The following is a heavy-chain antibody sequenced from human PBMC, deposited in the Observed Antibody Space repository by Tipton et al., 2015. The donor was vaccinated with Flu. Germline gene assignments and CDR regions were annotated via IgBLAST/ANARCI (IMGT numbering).Heavy chain of an antibody. Sequence: SLRLSCAASGFSVSTNYMSWVRQAPGKGLEWVSVIYSGGSTYYADSVRGRFNISRDTSKNTVFLQMSSLRAEDTAVYYCARVPSYDDLRYSFDNWGHGTLVTVSS. J-gene: IGHJ4*01. D-gene: IGHD4-17*01. CDR1: GFSVSTNY. CDR2: IYSGGST. V-gene: IGHV3-53*01. CDR3: ARVPSYDDLRYSFDN.